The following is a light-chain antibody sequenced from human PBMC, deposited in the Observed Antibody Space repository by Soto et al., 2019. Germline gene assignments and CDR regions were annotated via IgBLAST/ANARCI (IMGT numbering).Light chain of an antibody. CDR1: ENIYTN. Sequence: EIVMTQSPATLSVSPGEGATLPCRSSENIYTNLAWYQQKPGQAPRVLFYGASTRATGLPARFSGTGAGTEFTLTINSLQAEDSAVYYCQQYYNWPRTFGQGTRLEIK. V-gene: IGKV3-15*01. J-gene: IGKJ5*01. CDR3: QQYYNWPRT. CDR2: GAS.